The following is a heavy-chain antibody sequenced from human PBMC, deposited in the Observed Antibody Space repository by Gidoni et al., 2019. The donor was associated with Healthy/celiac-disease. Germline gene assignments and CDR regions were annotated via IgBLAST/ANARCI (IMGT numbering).Heavy chain of an antibody. CDR2: IKQDGSEK. CDR3: ARDRKAAVAGSLFDY. D-gene: IGHD6-19*01. CDR1: GFTFSSYW. V-gene: IGHV3-7*01. Sequence: EVQLVESGGGLVQPGGSLRLSCSASGFTFSSYWMSWVRQAPGKGLEWVANIKQDGSEKYYVDSVKGRFTISRDNAKNSLYLQMNSLRAEDTAVYYCARDRKAAVAGSLFDYWGQGTLVTVSS. J-gene: IGHJ4*02.